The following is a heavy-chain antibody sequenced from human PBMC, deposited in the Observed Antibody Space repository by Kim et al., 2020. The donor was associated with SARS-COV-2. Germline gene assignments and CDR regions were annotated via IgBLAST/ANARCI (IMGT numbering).Heavy chain of an antibody. CDR1: GGSISSYY. CDR2: IYYSGST. Sequence: SETLSLTCTVSGGSISSYYWSWIRQPPGKGLEWIGYIYYSGSTNYNPSLKSRVTISVDTSKNQFSLKLSSVTAADTAVYYCARGGRRAAESWFDPWGQGTLVTVSS. D-gene: IGHD1-26*01. V-gene: IGHV4-59*13. J-gene: IGHJ5*02. CDR3: ARGGRRAAESWFDP.